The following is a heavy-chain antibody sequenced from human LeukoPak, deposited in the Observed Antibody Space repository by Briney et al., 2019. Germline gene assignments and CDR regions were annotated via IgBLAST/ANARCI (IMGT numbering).Heavy chain of an antibody. CDR2: ISGSGGST. J-gene: IGHJ4*02. CDR1: GFTFSSYA. CDR3: AKNGGAYCSGGTCYVDY. V-gene: IGHV3-23*01. Sequence: PGGSLRLSCAASGFTFSSYAMSWVRQAPGQGLEWVSAISGSGGSTYYADSVKGPFTISRDNSKNTLYLQMNSVRAEDTAVYYCAKNGGAYCSGGTCYVDYWGQGTLVTVSS. D-gene: IGHD2-15*01.